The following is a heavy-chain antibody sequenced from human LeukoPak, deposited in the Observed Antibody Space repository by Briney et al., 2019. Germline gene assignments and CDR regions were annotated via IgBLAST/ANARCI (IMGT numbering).Heavy chain of an antibody. J-gene: IGHJ5*02. V-gene: IGHV1-69*06. Sequence: AVKVSCKASGGTFSSYVISWVRQAPGQGLEWVGGIFPIFGTANYAQKLQGRVTITADKSTSTAYMELSSLRSEDTAVYFCASPYYYGSGSYYTFDPWGQGTLVTVSS. CDR1: GGTFSSYV. CDR2: IFPIFGTA. D-gene: IGHD3-10*01. CDR3: ASPYYYGSGSYYTFDP.